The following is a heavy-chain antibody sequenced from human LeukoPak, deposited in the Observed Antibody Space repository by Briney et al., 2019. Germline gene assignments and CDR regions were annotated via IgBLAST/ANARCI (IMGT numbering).Heavy chain of an antibody. Sequence: GGSLRLSCAASRFTFSSYWMSWVRQAPGKGLEWVANIKQDGSEKYYVDSVKGRFTISRDNSKNTLYLQMNSLRAEDTAVYYCARDLVLSSGWSRVDYFDYWGQGTLVTVSS. CDR3: ARDLVLSSGWSRVDYFDY. J-gene: IGHJ4*02. D-gene: IGHD6-19*01. CDR1: RFTFSSYW. CDR2: IKQDGSEK. V-gene: IGHV3-7*01.